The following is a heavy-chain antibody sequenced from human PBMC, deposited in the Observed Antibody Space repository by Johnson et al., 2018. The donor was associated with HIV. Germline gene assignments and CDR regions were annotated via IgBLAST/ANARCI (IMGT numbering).Heavy chain of an antibody. CDR1: GFTFDDYA. D-gene: IGHD6-6*01. CDR3: ARGEYSSSEHAFDI. CDR2: ISWNSGSI. Sequence: VQLVESGGGLVQPGRYLRLSCAASGFTFDDYAMHWVRQAPGKGLEWVSGISWNSGSIGYADSVKGRFTISRDNAKNSLYLQMNSLRAEDTALYYCARGEYSSSEHAFDIWGQGTMVTVSS. V-gene: IGHV3-9*01. J-gene: IGHJ3*02.